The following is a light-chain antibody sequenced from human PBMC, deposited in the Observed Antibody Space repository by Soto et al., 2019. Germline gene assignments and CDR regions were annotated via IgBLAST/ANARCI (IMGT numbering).Light chain of an antibody. CDR2: GAS. CDR1: QSVTSSY. J-gene: IGKJ5*01. V-gene: IGKV3D-20*02. Sequence: EIVLTQSPGTLSLSPGERATLSCRASQSVTSSYLAWYQQKPGQAPRRLIYGASIRATGIPDRFSGSGPGTDFTLTISSLEPEDFAVYYCQQRSNYIGQGTRLEIK. CDR3: QQRSNY.